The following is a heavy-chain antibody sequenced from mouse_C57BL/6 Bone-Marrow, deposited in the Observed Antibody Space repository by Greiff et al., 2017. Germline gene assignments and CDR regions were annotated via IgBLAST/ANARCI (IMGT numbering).Heavy chain of an antibody. CDR3: ALLPFLPWFAY. V-gene: IGHV1-81*01. J-gene: IGHJ3*01. D-gene: IGHD2-1*01. CDR1: GYTYTSYG. Sequence: VQLQESGAELARPGASVKLSCKASGYTYTSYGISWVKQRTGQGLEWIGEIYPRSGNTYYNEKFKGKATLTADKSSSTAYMELRSLTSEDSAVYFCALLPFLPWFAYWGQGTLVTVSA. CDR2: IYPRSGNT.